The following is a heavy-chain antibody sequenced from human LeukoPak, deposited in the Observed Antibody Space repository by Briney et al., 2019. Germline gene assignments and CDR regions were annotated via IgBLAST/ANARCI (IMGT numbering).Heavy chain of an antibody. D-gene: IGHD5-18*01. V-gene: IGHV4-31*03. CDR2: IYYSGST. J-gene: IGHJ4*02. CDR1: GGSISSGGYY. CDR3: ARDPKNGYIYGFDY. Sequence: SQTLSLTCTVSGGSISSGGYYWSWIRQHPGKGLEWIGYIYYSGSTYYNPSLKSRVTISVDTSKNQFSLKLSSVTAADTAVYYCARDPKNGYIYGFDYWGQGTLVTVSS.